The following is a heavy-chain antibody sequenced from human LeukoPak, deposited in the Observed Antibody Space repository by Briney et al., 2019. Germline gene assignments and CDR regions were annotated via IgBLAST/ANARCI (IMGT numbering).Heavy chain of an antibody. V-gene: IGHV3-23*01. CDR3: AKYCSSTSCYFDY. CDR1: GFTFSSYA. Sequence: GGSLRLSCAASGFTFSSYAMSWVRQAPEKGLEWVSAISGSGGSTYYADSVKGRFTISRDNSKNTLYLQMNSLRAEDTAVYYCAKYCSSTSCYFDYWGQGTLVTVSS. D-gene: IGHD2-2*01. CDR2: ISGSGGST. J-gene: IGHJ4*02.